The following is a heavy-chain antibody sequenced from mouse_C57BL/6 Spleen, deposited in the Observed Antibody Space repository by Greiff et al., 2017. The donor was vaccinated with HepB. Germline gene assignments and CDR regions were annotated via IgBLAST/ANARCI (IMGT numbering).Heavy chain of an antibody. J-gene: IGHJ3*01. CDR2: INPSTGGT. V-gene: IGHV1-42*01. D-gene: IGHD1-1*01. Sequence: VQLQQSGPELVKPGASVKISCKASGYSFTGYYMNWVKQSPEKSLEWIGEINPSTGGTTYNQKFKAKATLTVDKSSSTAYMQLKSLTSEDSAVYYCARGDYGSSYGAWFAFWGQGTLVTVSA. CDR1: GYSFTGYY. CDR3: ARGDYGSSYGAWFAF.